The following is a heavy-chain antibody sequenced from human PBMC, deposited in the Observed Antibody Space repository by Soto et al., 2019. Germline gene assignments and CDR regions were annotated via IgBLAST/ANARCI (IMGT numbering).Heavy chain of an antibody. CDR3: ARDPRPPSGWLGFWEYGMDV. D-gene: IGHD3-3*01. J-gene: IGHJ6*02. V-gene: IGHV1-2*02. CDR1: GYTLTGNY. Sequence: ASVKVSCKASGYTLTGNYIHWVRQAPGQGPEWMGWVNPDNGGTTSAQKFQGRVTMTRDTSVTTAYMELSRLTSDDTAVYYCARDPRPPSGWLGFWEYGMDVWGQGTTVTVSS. CDR2: VNPDNGGT.